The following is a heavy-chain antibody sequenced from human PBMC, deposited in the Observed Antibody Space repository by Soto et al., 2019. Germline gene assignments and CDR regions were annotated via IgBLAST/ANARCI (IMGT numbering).Heavy chain of an antibody. Sequence: LRLSCAASGFTFSSYGMHWVRQAPGKGLEWVAVISYDGSNKYYADSVKGRFTISRDNSKNTLYLQMNSLRAEDTAVYYCAKESPWEPDAFDIWGQGTMVTVSS. V-gene: IGHV3-30*18. CDR2: ISYDGSNK. J-gene: IGHJ3*02. CDR1: GFTFSSYG. CDR3: AKESPWEPDAFDI. D-gene: IGHD1-26*01.